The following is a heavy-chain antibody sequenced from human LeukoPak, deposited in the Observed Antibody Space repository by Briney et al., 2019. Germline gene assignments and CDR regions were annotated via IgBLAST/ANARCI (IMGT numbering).Heavy chain of an antibody. CDR1: GFTFSSYW. CDR2: IKQDGSEK. Sequence: GGSLTLSCPASGFTFSSYWMSCVRQAAGKGLEWVANIKQDGSEKYYVDAVKGRFTISKDNAKNSLYLQMNRLRAEDTAVYYCARSSSSSDYFDYWGQGTLVTVSS. D-gene: IGHD6-6*01. J-gene: IGHJ4*02. CDR3: ARSSSSSDYFDY. V-gene: IGHV3-7*01.